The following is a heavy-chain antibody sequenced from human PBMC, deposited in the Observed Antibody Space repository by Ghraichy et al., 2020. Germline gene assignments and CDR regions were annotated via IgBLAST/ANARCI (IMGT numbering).Heavy chain of an antibody. CDR2: ISWNSGSI. CDR1: GFTFDDYA. CDR3: AKDRGLYDSSGYYHNYFDY. Sequence: GGSLRLSCAASGFTFDDYAMHWVRQAPGKGLEWVSGISWNSGSIGYAESVKGRFTISRHNAKNSLYLQMNSLRAEDTALYYCAKDRGLYDSSGYYHNYFDYWGQGTLVTVSS. J-gene: IGHJ4*02. V-gene: IGHV3-9*01. D-gene: IGHD3-22*01.